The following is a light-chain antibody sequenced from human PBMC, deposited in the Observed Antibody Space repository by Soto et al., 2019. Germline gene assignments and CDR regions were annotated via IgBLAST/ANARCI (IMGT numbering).Light chain of an antibody. CDR3: LQYAKDVPGT. CDR1: EVIGTY. CDR2: YAS. V-gene: IGKV1-27*01. J-gene: IGKJ1*01. Sequence: DVQMTQSPSSLSASVGDRVTITCRASEVIGTYLAWYQQKPAEVPKLLIYYASTLQAGVPSRFSGSGSGTHFTLTISSRHPEDVGSYYCLQYAKDVPGTFGQGTKVEI.